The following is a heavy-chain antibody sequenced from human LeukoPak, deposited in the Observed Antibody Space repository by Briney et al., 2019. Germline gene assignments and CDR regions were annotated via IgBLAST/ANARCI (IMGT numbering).Heavy chain of an antibody. V-gene: IGHV4-34*01. CDR2: INHSGST. Sequence: SETLSLTCTVPGGSISSYYWSWIRQPPGKGLEWIGEINHSGSTNYNPSLKSRVTIPVDTSKNQFSLKLSSVTAADTAVYYCARLPAYCGGDCYSVGEDDYWGQGTLVTVSS. CDR3: ARLPAYCGGDCYSVGEDDY. CDR1: GGSISSYY. D-gene: IGHD2-21*02. J-gene: IGHJ4*02.